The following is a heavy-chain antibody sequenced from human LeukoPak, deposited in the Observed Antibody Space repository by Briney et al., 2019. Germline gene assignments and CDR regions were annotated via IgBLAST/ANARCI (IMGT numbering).Heavy chain of an antibody. V-gene: IGHV2-70*11. D-gene: IGHD3-9*01. CDR3: ARIGDYDILTGYYNFDY. CDR2: IDRDDDK. Sequence: QTLTLTCTFSGFSLSTSGMCVSWIRQPPGKALEWLARIDRDDDKYYSTSLKTRLTISKDTSKNQVVLTMTNMDPVDTATYYCARIGDYDILTGYYNFDYWGQGTLVTVSS. CDR1: GFSLSTSGMC. J-gene: IGHJ4*02.